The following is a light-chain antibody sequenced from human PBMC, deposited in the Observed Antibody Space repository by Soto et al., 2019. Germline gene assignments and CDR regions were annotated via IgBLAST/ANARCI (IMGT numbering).Light chain of an antibody. V-gene: IGKV3-20*01. J-gene: IGKJ4*01. CDR3: QQYGSYPLT. CDR2: GAS. CDR1: QSVISSY. Sequence: EIVLTQSPGTLSLSPPDCATLSCRGSQSVISSYLAWYQQRPGQAPRLLIYGASSRDTGVPARFSGSGSGTDFTLTISSLEPEDFAVYSCQQYGSYPLTFGGGTKVDIK.